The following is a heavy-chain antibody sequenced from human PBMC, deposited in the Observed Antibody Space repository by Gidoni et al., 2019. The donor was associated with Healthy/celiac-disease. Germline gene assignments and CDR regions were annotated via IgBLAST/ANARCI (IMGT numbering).Heavy chain of an antibody. Sequence: QVQLQQWGAGTLKPSATLSLTGAVYGGSLSGYYWSWIRQPPGKGLEWIAEINHIGSTNYNPSLKIRVTISVDTSKNQFSLKLSSVTAADTAVYYCASEVVEWHYYYYMDVWGKGTTVTVSS. CDR1: GGSLSGYY. CDR3: ASEVVEWHYYYYMDV. CDR2: INHIGST. V-gene: IGHV4-34*01. D-gene: IGHD2-15*01. J-gene: IGHJ6*03.